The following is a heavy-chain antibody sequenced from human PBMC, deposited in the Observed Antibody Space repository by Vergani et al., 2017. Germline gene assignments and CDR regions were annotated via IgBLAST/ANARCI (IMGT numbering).Heavy chain of an antibody. V-gene: IGHV2-5*04. D-gene: IGHD6-13*01. J-gene: IGHJ6*03. CDR1: GFSLNTRGVS. Sequence: QITLKESGPTLVKPTQTLTLTCTFSGFSLNTRGVSVAWIRQPPGKALDWLALLYWNDDQHYSPSLNNRVTITKYTSKNQVVLTMTNMDYVDTGTYYCVYSKADCATTGCFYPFYYCYDLYVWGKGTSVTVSS. CDR3: VYSKADCATTGCFYPFYYCYDLYV. CDR2: LYWNDDQ.